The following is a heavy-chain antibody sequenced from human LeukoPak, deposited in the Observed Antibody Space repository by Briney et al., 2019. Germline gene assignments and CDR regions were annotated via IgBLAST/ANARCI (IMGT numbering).Heavy chain of an antibody. D-gene: IGHD3-9*01. CDR1: GGSISSYY. CDR3: ARGADILTGYYADY. Sequence: SETLSLTCTVSGGSISSYYWSWIRQPAGKGLEWIGRIYTSGSTNYNPSLKSRVTISVDRSKNQFSLKLSSVTAADTAVYYCARGADILTGYYADYWGQGTLVTVSS. CDR2: IYTSGST. J-gene: IGHJ4*02. V-gene: IGHV4-4*07.